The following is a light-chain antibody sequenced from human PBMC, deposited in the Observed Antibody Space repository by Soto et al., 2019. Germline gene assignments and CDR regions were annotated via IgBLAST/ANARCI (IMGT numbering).Light chain of an antibody. V-gene: IGLV1-40*01. CDR2: GNS. Sequence: QSVLTQPPSVSGAPGQRVTISCTGSSSNIGAGYDVHWYQQLPGTAPKLLIYGNSNRPSGVPDRFSGSKSGTSASLAITGLQAEDEADYYRQSYDSSLSGSTVFGGGTQLTVL. CDR3: QSYDSSLSGSTV. CDR1: SSNIGAGYD. J-gene: IGLJ2*01.